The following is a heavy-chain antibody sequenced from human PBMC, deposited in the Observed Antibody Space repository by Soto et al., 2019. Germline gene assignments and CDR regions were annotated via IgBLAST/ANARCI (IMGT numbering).Heavy chain of an antibody. CDR2: ISPGSRYP. Sequence: PGGSLRLSCAASGFTFSSYAMHWVRQAPGKGLEWLSYISPGSRYPAYADSVKGRFTISRDNAKRSLYLQMMSLTAEDTAIYYCARGGGGGLFDPWGQGTMVTVSS. CDR1: GFTFSSYA. V-gene: IGHV3-21*05. J-gene: IGHJ5*02. CDR3: ARGGGGGLFDP. D-gene: IGHD2-15*01.